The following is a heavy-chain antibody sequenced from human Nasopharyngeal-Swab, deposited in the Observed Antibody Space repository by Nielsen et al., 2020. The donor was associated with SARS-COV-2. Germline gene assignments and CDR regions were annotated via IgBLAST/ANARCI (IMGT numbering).Heavy chain of an antibody. CDR3: ARHGPRTAVAGQYYFDY. V-gene: IGHV4-39*01. J-gene: IGHJ4*02. D-gene: IGHD6-19*01. Sequence: WIRQPPGKGLEWIGSIYYSGSTYYNPSLKSRVTISVDTSKNQFSLKLSSVTAADTAVYYCARHGPRTAVAGQYYFDYWGQGTLVTVSS. CDR2: IYYSGST.